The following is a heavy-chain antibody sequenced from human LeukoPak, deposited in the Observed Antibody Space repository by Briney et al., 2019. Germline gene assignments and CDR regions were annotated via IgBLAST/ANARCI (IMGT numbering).Heavy chain of an antibody. Sequence: ASVKVSCKASGGTFSSYAISWVRQAPGQGLEWMGRIIPILGIANYAQKSQGRVTITADKSTSTAYMELNSLRSEDTAVYYCARRKYYYDSSGYPAEYFQHWGQGTLVTVSS. CDR2: IIPILGIA. CDR3: ARRKYYYDSSGYPAEYFQH. CDR1: GGTFSSYA. V-gene: IGHV1-69*04. D-gene: IGHD3-22*01. J-gene: IGHJ1*01.